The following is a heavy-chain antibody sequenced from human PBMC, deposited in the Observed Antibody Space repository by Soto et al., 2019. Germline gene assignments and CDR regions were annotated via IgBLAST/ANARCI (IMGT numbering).Heavy chain of an antibody. J-gene: IGHJ3*02. V-gene: IGHV1-8*01. Sequence: ASVKVSCKASGYTFTSYYINWVRQATGQGLEWMGWMNPNSGNTGYAQKFQGRVTMTRNTSISTAYMELSSLRSEDTAVYYCARGNYGAYCTNGVCLDAFDSWGQGTMVTVSS. CDR1: GYTFTSYY. D-gene: IGHD2-8*01. CDR3: ARGNYGAYCTNGVCLDAFDS. CDR2: MNPNSGNT.